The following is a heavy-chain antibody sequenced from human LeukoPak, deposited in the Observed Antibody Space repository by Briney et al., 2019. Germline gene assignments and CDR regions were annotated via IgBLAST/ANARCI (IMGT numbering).Heavy chain of an antibody. CDR3: ARGGDYDWFDP. D-gene: IGHD4-17*01. CDR2: INHSGST. V-gene: IGHV4-34*01. Sequence: SETLSLTCAVYGGSFSGYYWSWIRQPPGKGLEWIGEINHSGSTYYNPSLKSRVTISVDTSKNQFSLKLSSVTAADTAVYYCARGGDYDWFDPWGQGTLVTVSS. CDR1: GGSFSGYY. J-gene: IGHJ5*02.